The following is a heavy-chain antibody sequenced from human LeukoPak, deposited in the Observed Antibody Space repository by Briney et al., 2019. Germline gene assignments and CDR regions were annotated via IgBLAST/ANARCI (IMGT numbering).Heavy chain of an antibody. CDR3: ASGIGYGDYADFYY. Sequence: ASVKVSCKASGYTFTGYYMHWVRQAPGQGLEWMGWINPNSGGTDYAQKFQGRVTMTRDTSISTAYMELSRLRSDDTAVYYCASGIGYGDYADFYYWGQGALVTVSS. CDR2: INPNSGGT. CDR1: GYTFTGYY. D-gene: IGHD4-17*01. J-gene: IGHJ4*02. V-gene: IGHV1-2*02.